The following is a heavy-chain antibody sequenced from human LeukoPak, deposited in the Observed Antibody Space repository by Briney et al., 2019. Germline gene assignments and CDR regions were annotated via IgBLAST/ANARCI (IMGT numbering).Heavy chain of an antibody. Sequence: GGSLRLSCAASGFTVSSNYMSWVRQAPGKGLEWVSVIYSGGSTYYADSVKGRFTISRDNSKNTLYLQMNSLRAEDTAVYYCARSYCSGASCYPYYYYYYMDVWGKGTTVTVSS. D-gene: IGHD2-15*01. J-gene: IGHJ6*03. V-gene: IGHV3-53*01. CDR3: ARSYCSGASCYPYYYYYYMDV. CDR2: IYSGGST. CDR1: GFTVSSNY.